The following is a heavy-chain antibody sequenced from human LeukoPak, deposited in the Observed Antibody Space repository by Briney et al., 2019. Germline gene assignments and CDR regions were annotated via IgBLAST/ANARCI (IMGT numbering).Heavy chain of an antibody. D-gene: IGHD6-13*01. CDR3: TRDHMLRSAAGTLDY. V-gene: IGHV1-18*01. J-gene: IGHJ4*02. Sequence: ASVKVSCKASGYTFTRYGITWVRQAPGQGLEWMTWISAYNGYTNYAEKFQGRVTMTTDASTSTAYMELRGLRSDDTAVYYCTRDHMLRSAAGTLDYWGQGTLVTVSS. CDR2: ISAYNGYT. CDR1: GYTFTRYG.